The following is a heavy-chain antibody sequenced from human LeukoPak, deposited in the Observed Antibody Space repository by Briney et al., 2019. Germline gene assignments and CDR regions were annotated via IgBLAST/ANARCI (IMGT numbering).Heavy chain of an antibody. D-gene: IGHD6-13*01. J-gene: IGHJ5*02. CDR2: INPNSGGT. CDR3: AREREQQPAAFNWFDP. V-gene: IGHV1-2*02. Sequence: GASVKVSCKASGYTFTGYYMHWVRQAPGQGLEWMGWINPNSGGTNYGQKFQGRVTMTRDTSISTAYVELSRLRSDDTAVYYCAREREQQPAAFNWFDPWGQGTLVTVSS. CDR1: GYTFTGYY.